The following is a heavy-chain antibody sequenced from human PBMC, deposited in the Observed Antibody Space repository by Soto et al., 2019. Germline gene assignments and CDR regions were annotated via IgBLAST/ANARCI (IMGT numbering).Heavy chain of an antibody. J-gene: IGHJ4*02. D-gene: IGHD4-4*01. CDR1: GFTFSSFT. V-gene: IGHV3-30-3*01. Sequence: QVQLVESGGGVVPPGRSLRLSCAASGFTFSSFTMHWVRQAPGTGLEWVAVISYDDGDNKYYADSVQGRFTISRDNSKNTLYLQMNSRRPEDTAVYYSARTTVVSGTPDFDYWGQGTLVTVSS. CDR2: ISYDDGDNK. CDR3: ARTTVVSGTPDFDY.